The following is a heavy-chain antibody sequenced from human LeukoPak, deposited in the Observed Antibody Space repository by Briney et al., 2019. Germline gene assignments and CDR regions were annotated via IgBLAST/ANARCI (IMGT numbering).Heavy chain of an antibody. CDR1: GGSVSSGSYY. CDR3: ARRSEDTAIRYYFDY. CDR2: IYYSGST. D-gene: IGHD5-18*01. J-gene: IGHJ4*02. V-gene: IGHV4-61*01. Sequence: SETLSLTCTVSGGSVSSGSYYWRWIRQPPGKGLEWIGYIYYSGSTNYNPSLKSRVTISVDTSKNQFSLKLSSVTAADTAVYYCARRSEDTAIRYYFDYWGQGTLVTVSS.